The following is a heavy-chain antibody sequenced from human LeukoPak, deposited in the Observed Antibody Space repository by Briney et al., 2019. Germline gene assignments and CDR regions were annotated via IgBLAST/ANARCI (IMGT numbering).Heavy chain of an antibody. D-gene: IGHD3-22*01. CDR1: GGTFSSYA. J-gene: IGHJ4*02. CDR2: IIPIFGTA. V-gene: IGHV1-69*13. Sequence: GASVKVSCKASGGTFSSYAISWVRQAPGQGLEWMGGIIPIFGTANYAQKFQGRVTITADESTSTAYMELSSLRSDDTAVYYCASVYDSSSSSLREFDYWGQGTLVTVSS. CDR3: ASVYDSSSSSLREFDY.